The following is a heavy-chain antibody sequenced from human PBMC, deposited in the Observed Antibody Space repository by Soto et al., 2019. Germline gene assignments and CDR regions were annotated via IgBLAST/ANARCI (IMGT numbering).Heavy chain of an antibody. Sequence: LETLSLTCAGSGGAFSGYYWSWIRQPPGKGLEWIGEINHSGSTNYNPSLKSRVTISVDTSKNQFSLKLSSVTAADTAVYYCASLRNVLLWFGELLSDGMDVWGQGTTVTVSS. V-gene: IGHV4-34*01. D-gene: IGHD3-10*01. CDR2: INHSGST. CDR3: ASLRNVLLWFGELLSDGMDV. CDR1: GGAFSGYY. J-gene: IGHJ6*02.